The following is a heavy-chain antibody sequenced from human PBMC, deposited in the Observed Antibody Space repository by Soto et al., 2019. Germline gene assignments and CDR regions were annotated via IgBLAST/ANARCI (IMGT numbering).Heavy chain of an antibody. V-gene: IGHV3-11*06. CDR3: ARDPGIFGVAIGETDYYYYYGMDV. CDR1: GFTFSDYY. CDR2: ISSSSSYT. Sequence: PGGSLRLSCAASGFTFSDYYMSWIRQAPGKGLEWVSYISSSSSYTNYADSVKGRFTISRDNAKNSLYLQMNSLRAEDTAVYYCARDPGIFGVAIGETDYYYYYGMDVWGQGTTVTVSS. J-gene: IGHJ6*02. D-gene: IGHD3-3*01.